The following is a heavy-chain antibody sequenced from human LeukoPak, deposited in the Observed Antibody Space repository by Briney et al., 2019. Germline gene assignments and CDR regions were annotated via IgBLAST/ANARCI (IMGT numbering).Heavy chain of an antibody. CDR1: GGSISGGSYH. CDR2: IYTSGIT. Sequence: SETLSLTCTVSGGSISGGSYHWTWIRQPAGKGLEWIGRIYTSGITSYNPSLKSRVTISIDTSKNQFSLKLSSVTAADTAVYYCAREADRWFDPWGQGTLVTVSS. CDR3: AREADRWFDP. V-gene: IGHV4-61*02. J-gene: IGHJ5*02.